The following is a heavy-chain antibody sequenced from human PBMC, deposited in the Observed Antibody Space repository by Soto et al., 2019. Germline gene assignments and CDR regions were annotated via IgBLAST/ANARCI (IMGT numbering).Heavy chain of an antibody. J-gene: IGHJ2*01. CDR1: GGTFSSYA. Sequence: QVQLVQSGAEVKKPGSSVKVSCKVSGGTFSSYAIGWVRQAPGQGLEWMGGIIPITGTVNYAQKFQGRVTITADEATNTVYMELSSMTSEDTGVYYCAREYSSSSQYLYFEVWGRGTLVTVSS. CDR3: AREYSSSSQYLYFEV. D-gene: IGHD6-6*01. CDR2: IIPITGTV. V-gene: IGHV1-69*01.